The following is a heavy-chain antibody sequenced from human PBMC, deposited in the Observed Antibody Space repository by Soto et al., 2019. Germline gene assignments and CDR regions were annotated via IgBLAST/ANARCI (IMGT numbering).Heavy chain of an antibody. CDR1: GGSISSGGYS. Sequence: QLQLQESGSGLVKPSQTLSLTCAVSGGSISSGGYSWSWIRQPPGKGMEWIGYIYHSGSTYYKPSRKNRGTISVERSKTQFFMKLSSVTAADTAVYYCARVPLPWGQGTLVTVS. J-gene: IGHJ5*02. CDR3: ARVPLP. CDR2: IYHSGST. V-gene: IGHV4-30-2*01.